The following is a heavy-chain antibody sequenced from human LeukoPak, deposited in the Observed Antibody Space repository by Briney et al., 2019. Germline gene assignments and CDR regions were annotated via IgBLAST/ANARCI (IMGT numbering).Heavy chain of an antibody. D-gene: IGHD6-19*01. CDR3: AREQSGTRGWYTVDY. CDR2: IRGNSERT. V-gene: IGHV3-23*01. J-gene: IGHJ4*02. CDR1: GFSFSAYA. Sequence: GGSLRLSCVASGFSFSAYAITWVRQAPGKGMEWVSAIRGNSERTYYSDSVRGRFTISRDNSKDTSYLQISSLRVEDTAVYYCAREQSGTRGWYTVDYWGQGTLVAVSS.